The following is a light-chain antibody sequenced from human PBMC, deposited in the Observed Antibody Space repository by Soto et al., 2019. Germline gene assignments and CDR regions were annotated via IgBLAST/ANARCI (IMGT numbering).Light chain of an antibody. CDR3: ISYTVSRSYV. Sequence: QSVLTQPASVSGSPGQSITISCSGTSSDIGTYDHVAWFQQFPGKTPKLMIYSVSNRPSGVSYRFSGSKSGNTASLTISGLQAEDEADYYCISYTVSRSYVFGTGTKVTAL. J-gene: IGLJ1*01. CDR1: SSDIGTYDH. CDR2: SVS. V-gene: IGLV2-14*01.